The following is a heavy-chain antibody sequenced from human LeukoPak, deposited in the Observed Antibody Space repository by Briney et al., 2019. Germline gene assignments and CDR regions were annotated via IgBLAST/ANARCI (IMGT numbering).Heavy chain of an antibody. CDR3: ARAPDWQQQLVHLWFDP. CDR1: GGTFSSYA. Sequence: GASVKVSCKASGGTFSSYAISWVRQAPGQGLEWMGGIIPIFGTANYAQKFQGRVTITADESTSTAYMELSSLRSEDTAVYYCARAPDWQQQLVHLWFDPWGQGTLVTVSS. D-gene: IGHD6-13*01. V-gene: IGHV1-69*13. CDR2: IIPIFGTA. J-gene: IGHJ5*02.